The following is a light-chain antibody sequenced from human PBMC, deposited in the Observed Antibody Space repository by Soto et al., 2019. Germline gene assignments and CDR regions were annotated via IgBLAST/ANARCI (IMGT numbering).Light chain of an antibody. V-gene: IGKV3-20*01. Sequence: EIVLTQSPGSLSLSPGERATLSCRASQSVDSSFFAWYQQTRGQAPRLLIYGSSNRATGIPYRFSGSGSGIDFTLTISRFEADDFAVYYCQQYVTSVTFGQGTKVEIK. CDR2: GSS. CDR3: QQYVTSVT. CDR1: QSVDSSF. J-gene: IGKJ1*01.